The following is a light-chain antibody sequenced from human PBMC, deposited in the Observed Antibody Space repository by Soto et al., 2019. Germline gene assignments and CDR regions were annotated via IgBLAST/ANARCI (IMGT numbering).Light chain of an antibody. CDR1: QDISNY. Sequence: DIQMTQSPSSLSASVGDRVTITCQASQDISNYLNWYQQKPGKAPKLLIYDASNLETGVPSRFXXSGSGTDFTFTISSLQPEDIATYYCQQYDNLPPHFTFGPGTKVDIK. CDR3: QQYDNLPPHFT. CDR2: DAS. J-gene: IGKJ3*01. V-gene: IGKV1-33*01.